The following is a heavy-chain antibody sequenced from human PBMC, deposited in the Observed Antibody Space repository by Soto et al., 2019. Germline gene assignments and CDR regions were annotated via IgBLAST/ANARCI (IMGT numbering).Heavy chain of an antibody. D-gene: IGHD7-27*01. CDR2: IYWDDDK. CDR1: GFSLSTSGVD. J-gene: IGHJ4*02. V-gene: IGHV2-5*02. Sequence: QITLKESGPTRVKPTQTLTLTCTLSGFSLSTSGVDVGWIRRPPGKALEWLALIYWDDDKRYSPSLKSRLTITKDTSKNQVVLTMTNMDPVDTATYYCAQLTPFFDYWGQGTLVTVSS. CDR3: AQLTPFFDY.